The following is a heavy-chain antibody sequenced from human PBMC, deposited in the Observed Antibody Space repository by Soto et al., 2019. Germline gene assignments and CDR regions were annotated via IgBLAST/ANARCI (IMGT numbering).Heavy chain of an antibody. CDR1: GGTFRNFA. V-gene: IGHV1-69*01. J-gene: IGHJ5*02. Sequence: QVQLVQSGPEVKKPGSSVKVSCKASGGTFRNFAISWVRRAPGQGFEWMGGIIPILGTASYAQKFQGRVTITADESTTTVVMEWSSRRSEDTAIYYCAREECSSTPGHIGRDPWGQGSLVTVSS. CDR3: AREECSSTPGHIGRDP. CDR2: IIPILGTA. D-gene: IGHD2-2*01.